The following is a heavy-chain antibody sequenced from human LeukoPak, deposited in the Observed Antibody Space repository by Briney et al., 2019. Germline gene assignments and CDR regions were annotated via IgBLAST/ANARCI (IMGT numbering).Heavy chain of an antibody. CDR2: IYYSGST. J-gene: IGHJ6*03. CDR1: GGSISSYY. CDR3: AGMYYYDSSGWYCYMDV. V-gene: IGHV4-59*01. Sequence: SETLSLTCTVSGGSISSYYWSWIRQPPGKGLEWIGYIYYSGSTNYNPSLKSRVTISVDTSKNQFSLKLSSVTAADTAVYYCAGMYYYDSSGWYCYMDVWAKGPRSPSP. D-gene: IGHD3-22*01.